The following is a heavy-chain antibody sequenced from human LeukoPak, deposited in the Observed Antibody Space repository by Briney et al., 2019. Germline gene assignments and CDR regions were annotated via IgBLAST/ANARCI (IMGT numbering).Heavy chain of an antibody. CDR3: ARHPYSDFVLDY. Sequence: PSETLSLTCTVSGGSISNYYWSWIRQPPGKGLEWIGYIYYSGSTKYNPSLKSRVTIPVDTSKNQFSLKLNSVTAADTAVYYCARHPYSDFVLDYWGQGTLVTVSS. D-gene: IGHD4-11*01. J-gene: IGHJ4*02. CDR1: GGSISNYY. CDR2: IYYSGST. V-gene: IGHV4-59*08.